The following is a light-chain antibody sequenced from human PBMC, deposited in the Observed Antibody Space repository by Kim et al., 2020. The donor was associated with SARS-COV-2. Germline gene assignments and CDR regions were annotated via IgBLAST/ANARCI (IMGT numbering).Light chain of an antibody. CDR3: QQYGRH. CDR1: QSVTSSY. Sequence: EVVLTQSPGTLSLSPGERATLSCRASQSVTSSYLNWYQQKPGQAPRLLIYDASKRATGIPARFSGSGSGTDFTLTISRLEPKDFAIYYCQQYGRHFGGGTKVDIK. CDR2: DAS. V-gene: IGKV3-20*01. J-gene: IGKJ4*01.